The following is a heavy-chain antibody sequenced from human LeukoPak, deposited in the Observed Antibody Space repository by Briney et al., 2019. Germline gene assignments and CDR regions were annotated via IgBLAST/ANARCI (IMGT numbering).Heavy chain of an antibody. CDR1: GGSISSYY. Sequence: PSETLSLTCTVSGGSISSYYWSWIRQPPGKGLEWIGYIYYSGSTYYNPSLKSRVTISVDTSKNQFSLNLSSVTAADTAVYYCARGAYYDFWFDYWGQGTLVTVSS. CDR3: ARGAYYDFWFDY. V-gene: IGHV4-59*08. CDR2: IYYSGST. D-gene: IGHD3-3*01. J-gene: IGHJ4*02.